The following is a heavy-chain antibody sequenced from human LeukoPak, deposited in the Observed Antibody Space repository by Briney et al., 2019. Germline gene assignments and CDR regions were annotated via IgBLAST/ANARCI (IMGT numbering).Heavy chain of an antibody. CDR3: ARVNSGWPFDY. Sequence: GGSLRLSCAASGFTFDDYGMSWVRQAPGKGLELVANIKQDRSEKYYVDSVKGRFTISRDNAKNSLYLQMNSLRAEDTAVYYCARVNSGWPFDYWGQGTLVTVSS. CDR1: GFTFDDYG. J-gene: IGHJ4*02. D-gene: IGHD6-19*01. V-gene: IGHV3-7*01. CDR2: IKQDRSEK.